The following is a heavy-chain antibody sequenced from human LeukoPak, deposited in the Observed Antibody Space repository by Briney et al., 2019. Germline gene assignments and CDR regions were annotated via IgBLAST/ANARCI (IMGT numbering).Heavy chain of an antibody. V-gene: IGHV3-21*01. D-gene: IGHD6-13*01. Sequence: GGSLRLSCAASGFTFSSYSMNWVRQAPGKGLEWVSSISSSSSYIYYADSVKGRFTISRDNAKNSLYLQMNSLRAEDTAVYYCARSAYGSWVGRGWFDPWGQGTLVTVSS. CDR2: ISSSSSYI. CDR3: ARSAYGSWVGRGWFDP. CDR1: GFTFSSYS. J-gene: IGHJ5*02.